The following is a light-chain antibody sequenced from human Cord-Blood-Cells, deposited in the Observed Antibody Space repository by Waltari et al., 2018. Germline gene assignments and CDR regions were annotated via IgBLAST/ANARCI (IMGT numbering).Light chain of an antibody. CDR3: CSYAGSYTGV. CDR2: DVS. V-gene: IGLV2-11*01. Sequence: QSALTQPRPVSGSPGQSVTISCTGTSSDVGGYNYVSWSQQHPGKAPKLMSYDVSKRPAGVPDRFSGSKSGNTASLTISGLQAEDEADYYCCSYAGSYTGVFGGGTKLTVL. J-gene: IGLJ3*02. CDR1: SSDVGGYNY.